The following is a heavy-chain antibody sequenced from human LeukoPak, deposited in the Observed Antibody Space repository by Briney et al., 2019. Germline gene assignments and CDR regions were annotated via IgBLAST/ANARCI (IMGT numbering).Heavy chain of an antibody. V-gene: IGHV1-69*05. Sequence: GASVKVSCKASGGTFSSYAISWVRQAPGQGLEWIGGIIPIFGTANYAQKFQGRVTITTDESTSTAYMELSSLRSEDTAVYYCARGYSSGWYGAFDIWGQGTMVTVSS. CDR1: GGTFSSYA. CDR2: IIPIFGTA. D-gene: IGHD6-19*01. J-gene: IGHJ3*02. CDR3: ARGYSSGWYGAFDI.